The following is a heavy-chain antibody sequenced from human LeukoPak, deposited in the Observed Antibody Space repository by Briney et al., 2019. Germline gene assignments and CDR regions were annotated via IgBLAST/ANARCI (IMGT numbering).Heavy chain of an antibody. J-gene: IGHJ4*02. CDR2: IRGSGGST. CDR3: AKDRRAGSYDY. Sequence: GGTLRLSCAASGFTFSRNGMTWVRQAPGKGLEWVSAIRGSGGSTYYADSVKGRFTISRDNSKNTLYLQMNSLRAEDTAVYHCAKDRRAGSYDYWGQGTLVTVSS. V-gene: IGHV3-23*01. CDR1: GFTFSRNG. D-gene: IGHD3-10*01.